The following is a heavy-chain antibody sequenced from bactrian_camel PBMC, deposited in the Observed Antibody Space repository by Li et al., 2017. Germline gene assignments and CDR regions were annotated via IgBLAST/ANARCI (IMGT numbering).Heavy chain of an antibody. CDR2: INSGGGST. J-gene: IGHJ4*01. D-gene: IGHD4*01. CDR1: GFTFSSYA. V-gene: IGHV3S31*01. Sequence: VQLVESGGALVQPGGSLRLSCAASGFTFSSYAMFWVRQAPGKGLEWVSSINSGGGSTYYADSVKGRLTISRDNAKNTLYLQLNSLKTEDTAMYYCANSRERYSDYVHVYWGQGTQVTVS. CDR3: ANSRERYSDYVHVY.